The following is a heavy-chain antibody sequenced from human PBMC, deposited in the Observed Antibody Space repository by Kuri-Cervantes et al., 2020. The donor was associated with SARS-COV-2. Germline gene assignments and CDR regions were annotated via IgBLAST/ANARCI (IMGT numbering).Heavy chain of an antibody. J-gene: IGHJ5*02. V-gene: IGHV4-39*01. CDR3: ARHEGVPAAFRLNWFDP. CDR1: GGSISSSSYY. CDR2: IYYSGST. D-gene: IGHD2-2*01. Sequence: ESLKISCTVSGGSISSSSYYWGWIRQPPGKGLEWIGSIYYSGSTNYNPSLKSRVTISVDTSKNQFSLKLSSVTAADTAVYYCARHEGVPAAFRLNWFDPWGQGTLVTVSS.